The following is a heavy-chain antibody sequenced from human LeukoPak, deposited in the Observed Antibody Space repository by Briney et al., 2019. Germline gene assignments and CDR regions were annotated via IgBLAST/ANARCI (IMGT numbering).Heavy chain of an antibody. CDR1: GGSFSGYY. J-gene: IGHJ3*02. CDR2: INHSGST. Sequence: SETLSLTCAVYGGSFSGYYWSWIRQPPGKGLEWIGEINHSGSTNYNPSLKSRVTISVDTSKNQFSLKLSSVTAADTAVYYCARGTRGHALDIWGQGTMVTVSS. D-gene: IGHD3-10*01. CDR3: ARGTRGHALDI. V-gene: IGHV4-34*01.